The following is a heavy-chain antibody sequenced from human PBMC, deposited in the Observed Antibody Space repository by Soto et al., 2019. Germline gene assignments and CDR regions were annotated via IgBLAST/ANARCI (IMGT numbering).Heavy chain of an antibody. V-gene: IGHV4-30-4*01. J-gene: IGHJ2*01. CDR3: ARFFTVADIVVVPAAPDWYFDL. CDR1: GGSISSGDYY. CDR2: IYYSGST. D-gene: IGHD2-2*01. Sequence: QVQLQESGPGLVKPSQTLSLTCTVSGGSISSGDYYWSWIRQPPGKGLEWIGYIYYSGSTYYNPSLKSRVTISVDTSKNQFSLKLSSVTAADTAVYYCARFFTVADIVVVPAAPDWYFDLWGRGTLVTVSS.